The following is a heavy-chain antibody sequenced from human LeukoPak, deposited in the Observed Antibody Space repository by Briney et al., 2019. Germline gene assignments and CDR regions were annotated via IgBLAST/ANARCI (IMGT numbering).Heavy chain of an antibody. D-gene: IGHD6-19*01. CDR3: ARDLGFSSGWLVDY. CDR1: GGSIRSYY. CDR2: IHDSGST. J-gene: IGHJ4*02. V-gene: IGHV4-4*08. Sequence: SETLSLTCTVSGGSIRSYYWSWIRQPPGKGLEWIAHIHDSGSTSYNPSLKSRLTMSVDTSKNQFSLRLSSVTAADTAVYYCARDLGFSSGWLVDYWGQGTLVTVSS.